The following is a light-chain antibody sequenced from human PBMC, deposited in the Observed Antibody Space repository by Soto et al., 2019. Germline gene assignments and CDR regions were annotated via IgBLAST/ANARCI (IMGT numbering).Light chain of an antibody. CDR2: TAS. V-gene: IGKV1-12*01. CDR3: QHTNNFHFT. J-gene: IGKJ5*01. CDR1: QGISTW. Sequence: DIQMTQSPSSLSASVGDRVTITCRASQGISTWLAWYQQKPGKAPRLLIYTASRLQSGVPPRFSGSGSGTDFTLTINSLQPEDSATYYCQHTNNFHFTFGRGTRLEIK.